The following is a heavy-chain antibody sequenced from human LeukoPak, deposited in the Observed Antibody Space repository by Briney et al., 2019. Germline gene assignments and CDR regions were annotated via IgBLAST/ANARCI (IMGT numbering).Heavy chain of an antibody. V-gene: IGHV3-74*01. CDR1: GFTFSSYW. J-gene: IGHJ4*02. D-gene: IGHD3-22*01. CDR2: IHSDGSST. CDR3: ARSGWPYYFDY. Sequence: GGSLRLSRAASGFTFSSYWMHWVRHAPGKGLVWVSRIHSDGSSTSYADSVRGRFTISRDDAKSTLYLQMNSLRAEDTAVYYCARSGWPYYFDYWGQGTLVTVSS.